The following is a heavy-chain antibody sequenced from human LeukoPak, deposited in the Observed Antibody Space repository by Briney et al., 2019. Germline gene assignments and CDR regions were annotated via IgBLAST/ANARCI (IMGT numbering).Heavy chain of an antibody. J-gene: IGHJ4*02. CDR3: VTVRGYFDYSGSDY. CDR2: ITNNGGNT. CDR1: GFTFSSYT. V-gene: IGHV3-64D*06. Sequence: GGSLRLSCSASGFTFSSYTIHWVRQAPGKGLEFVSAITNNGGNTYYADSVKGRFTISRDNSKNTVYLQMSSLRAEDTAVYYCVTVRGYFDYSGSDYWGQGTLVTVSS. D-gene: IGHD3-9*01.